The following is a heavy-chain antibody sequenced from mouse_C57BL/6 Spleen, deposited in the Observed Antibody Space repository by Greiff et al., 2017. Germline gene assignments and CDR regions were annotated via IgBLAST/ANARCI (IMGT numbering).Heavy chain of an antibody. Sequence: VQLKESGGGLVQPKGSLKLSCAASGFSFNTYAMNWVRQAPGKGLEWVARIRSKSNNYATYYADSVKDRFTISRDDSESMLYLQMNNLKTEDTAMYYCVTGYSNPFAYWGQGTLVTVSA. CDR2: IRSKSNNYAT. CDR3: VTGYSNPFAY. V-gene: IGHV10-1*01. J-gene: IGHJ3*01. D-gene: IGHD2-5*01. CDR1: GFSFNTYA.